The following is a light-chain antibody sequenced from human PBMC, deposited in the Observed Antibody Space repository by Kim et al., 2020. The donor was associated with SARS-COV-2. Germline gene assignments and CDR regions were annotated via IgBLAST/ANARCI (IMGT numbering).Light chain of an antibody. Sequence: QSIHISCPGTSSDVGGYNYVSWYQQHPGKATKLMIYDVSNRPSGVSNRFSGSKSGNTASLTISGLQAEDEADYYCSSYIRSSTNYVFGTGTKVTVL. CDR2: DVS. CDR3: SSYIRSSTNYV. J-gene: IGLJ1*01. V-gene: IGLV2-14*03. CDR1: SSDVGGYNY.